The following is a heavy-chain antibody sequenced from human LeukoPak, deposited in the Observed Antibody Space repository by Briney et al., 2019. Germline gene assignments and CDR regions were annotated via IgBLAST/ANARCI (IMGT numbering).Heavy chain of an antibody. Sequence: SETLSLTCTVSGGSISSYYWSWIRQPPGKGLEWIGYIHYSGNTIYNPSLKSRVTISVDTSKSQFSLKLSSVTAADTAVYYCARDLNYSDSNGYGEGDAFDIWGQGTMVTVSS. CDR3: ARDLNYSDSNGYGEGDAFDI. CDR1: GGSISSYY. J-gene: IGHJ3*02. CDR2: IHYSGNT. D-gene: IGHD3-22*01. V-gene: IGHV4-59*01.